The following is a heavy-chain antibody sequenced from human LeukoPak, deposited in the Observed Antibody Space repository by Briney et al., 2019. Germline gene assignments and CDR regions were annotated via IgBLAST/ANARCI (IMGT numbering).Heavy chain of an antibody. CDR2: IYTSGST. Sequence: SETLSLTCTVSGGSITIYYWSWIRQPAGKGLEWIGRIYTSGSTNYNPSLKSRVTISVDTSKNQFSLKLSSVTAADTAVYYCARATPGYYYYYMDVWGKGTTVTISS. V-gene: IGHV4-4*07. CDR1: GGSITIYY. J-gene: IGHJ6*03. CDR3: ARATPGYYYYYMDV.